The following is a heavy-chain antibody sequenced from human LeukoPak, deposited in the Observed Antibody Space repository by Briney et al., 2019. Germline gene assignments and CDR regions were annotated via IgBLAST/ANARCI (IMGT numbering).Heavy chain of an antibody. D-gene: IGHD4-17*01. J-gene: IGHJ4*02. V-gene: IGHV3-23*01. CDR1: GFTFSSYA. CDR2: ISGSGGST. CDR3: AKARYGDYVAPVGGPFDY. Sequence: GGSLRLSCAASGFTFSSYAMSWVRQAPGKGLEWVSAISGSGGSTYYADSVKGRFTISRDNSKNTLYLRMNSLRAEDTAVYYCAKARYGDYVAPVGGPFDYWGQGTLVTVSS.